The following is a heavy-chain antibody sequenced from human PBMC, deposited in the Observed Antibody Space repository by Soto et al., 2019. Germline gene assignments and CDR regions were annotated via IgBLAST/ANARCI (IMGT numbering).Heavy chain of an antibody. CDR2: ISAYNGNT. CDR1: GYTFTSYG. V-gene: IGHV1-18*01. CDR3: ARDRPAGPTVTTIFYYYYYGMDV. D-gene: IGHD4-17*01. Sequence: GGAVRVACKASGYTFTSYGMSGVRQAPGQGLEWMGWISAYNGNTNYAQKLQGRVTMTTDTSTSTAYMELRSLRSDDTAVYYCARDRPAGPTVTTIFYYYYYGMDVWGQGTTVTVSS. J-gene: IGHJ6*02.